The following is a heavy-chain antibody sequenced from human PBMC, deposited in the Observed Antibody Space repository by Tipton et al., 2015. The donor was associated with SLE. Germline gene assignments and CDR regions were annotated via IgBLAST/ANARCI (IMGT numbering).Heavy chain of an antibody. CDR2: ISSDGTET. Sequence: GSLRLSCTASGFTFIDYWIHWVRQAPGKGLVWVSRISSDGTETNYGDSVKGRVTISRDNAKNSLYLQMNSLRAEDTAVFYCARDYSSSSGRTIDYWGQGTLVTVSS. D-gene: IGHD6-6*01. J-gene: IGHJ4*02. CDR3: ARDYSSSSGRTIDY. V-gene: IGHV3-74*01. CDR1: GFTFIDYW.